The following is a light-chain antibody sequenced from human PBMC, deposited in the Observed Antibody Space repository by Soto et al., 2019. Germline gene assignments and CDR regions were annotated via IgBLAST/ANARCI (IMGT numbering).Light chain of an antibody. Sequence: QSALTQPASVSGYPGQSIAISCTGTSSDVGGYNSVTCYQHHPGKAPKLMIYDVNHRPSGISDRFSGSKSGNTASLTISGLHAEDEADYFCSSYTSSSTLVFGTGTKLTVL. V-gene: IGLV2-14*03. J-gene: IGLJ1*01. CDR1: SSDVGGYNS. CDR3: SSYTSSSTLV. CDR2: DVN.